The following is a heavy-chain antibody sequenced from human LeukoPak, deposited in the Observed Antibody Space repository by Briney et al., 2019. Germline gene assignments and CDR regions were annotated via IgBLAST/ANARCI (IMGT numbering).Heavy chain of an antibody. CDR3: ARGFKQQLVIRWFDP. V-gene: IGHV4-59*12. D-gene: IGHD6-13*01. CDR1: GGSISSYY. J-gene: IGHJ5*02. CDR2: IYYSGST. Sequence: SETLSLTCTVSGGSISSYYWSWIRQPPGKGLEWIGYIYYSGSTNYNPSLKSRVTISVDTSKNQFSLKLSSVTAADTAVYYCARGFKQQLVIRWFDPWGQGTLVTVSS.